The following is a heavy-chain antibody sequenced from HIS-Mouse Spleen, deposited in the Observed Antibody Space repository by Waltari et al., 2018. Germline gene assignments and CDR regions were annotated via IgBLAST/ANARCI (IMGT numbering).Heavy chain of an antibody. J-gene: IGHJ3*02. CDR1: AFTFGSYW. CDR2: INSDGSST. CDR3: ARDLELDAFDI. Sequence: EVQLVESGGGLVQPGGSLRLSCAASAFTFGSYWMHWVRQAPGKGLVWVSRINSDGSSTSYADSVKGRFTISRDNAKNTLYLQMNSLRAEDTAVYYCARDLELDAFDIWGQGTMVTVSS. V-gene: IGHV3-74*01. D-gene: IGHD1-1*01.